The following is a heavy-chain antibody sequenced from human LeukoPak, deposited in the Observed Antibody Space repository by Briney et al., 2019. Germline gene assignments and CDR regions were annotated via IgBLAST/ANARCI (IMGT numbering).Heavy chain of an antibody. CDR2: IIPILGIA. D-gene: IGHD6-19*01. J-gene: IGHJ4*02. CDR3: ARGKFPSIAVAGTFDY. CDR1: GGTFSSYA. Sequence: SVKVSCKASGGTFSSYAISWVRQAPGQGLEWMGRIIPILGIANYAQKFQGRVTITADKSTSTAYMELSSLRSEDTAVYYCARGKFPSIAVAGTFDYWGQGALVTVSS. V-gene: IGHV1-69*04.